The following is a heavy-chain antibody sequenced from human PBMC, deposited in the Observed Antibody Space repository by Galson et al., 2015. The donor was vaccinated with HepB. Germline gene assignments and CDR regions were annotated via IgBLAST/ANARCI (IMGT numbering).Heavy chain of an antibody. D-gene: IGHD2-2*01. CDR1: GFTFSSYS. J-gene: IGHJ4*02. CDR2: ISSSSTTI. Sequence: SLRLSCAASGFTFSSYSMNWVRQAPGKGLEWVSYISSSSTTIYYADSVEGRFTISRDNAKNSLYLQMNSLRDEDTAVYYCARDRAVPAAVYYFDYWGQGTLVTVSS. V-gene: IGHV3-48*02. CDR3: ARDRAVPAAVYYFDY.